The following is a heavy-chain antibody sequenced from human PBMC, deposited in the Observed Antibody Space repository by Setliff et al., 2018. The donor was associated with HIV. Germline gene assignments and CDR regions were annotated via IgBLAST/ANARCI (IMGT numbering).Heavy chain of an antibody. CDR2: NYNRGST. D-gene: IGHD3-3*01. J-gene: IGHJ3*02. V-gene: IGHV4-59*12. Sequence: SETLSLTCTVSGGSISSYYWSWIRQPPGKGLEWIGYNYNRGSTSSNPSLRSRVTISIDKSNNQFSPKLSSVTAADTAIYYCARVPRITTLRNAFDIWGQGTMVTVSS. CDR3: ARVPRITTLRNAFDI. CDR1: GGSISSYY.